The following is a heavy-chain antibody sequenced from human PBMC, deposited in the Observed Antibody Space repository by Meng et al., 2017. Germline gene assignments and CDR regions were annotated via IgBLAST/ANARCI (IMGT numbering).Heavy chain of an antibody. Sequence: QVQLVHAGGGGKEPGSLGKVSCKASGGTFSSYAISWVRQAPGQGLEWMGGIIPIFGTANYAQKFQGRVTITADESTSTAYMELSSLRSEDTAVYYCARDDYSNYLPFDYWGQGTLVTVSS. CDR1: GGTFSSYA. D-gene: IGHD4-11*01. CDR2: IIPIFGTA. CDR3: ARDDYSNYLPFDY. V-gene: IGHV1-69*01. J-gene: IGHJ4*02.